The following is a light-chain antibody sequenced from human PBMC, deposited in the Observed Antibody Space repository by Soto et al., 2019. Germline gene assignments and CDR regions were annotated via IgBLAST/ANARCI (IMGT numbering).Light chain of an antibody. J-gene: IGKJ3*01. CDR1: QTVLYRSSNKSY. CDR3: QQRSNWPRFT. CDR2: DAS. Sequence: DIVMTQSPDFLAVSLGERATITCKSSQTVLYRSSNKSYLAWYQQKPGQAPRLLIYDASNRATGIPARFSGSGSGTDFTLTISSLEPEDFAVYYCQQRSNWPRFTFGPGTKVDIK. V-gene: IGKV3-11*01.